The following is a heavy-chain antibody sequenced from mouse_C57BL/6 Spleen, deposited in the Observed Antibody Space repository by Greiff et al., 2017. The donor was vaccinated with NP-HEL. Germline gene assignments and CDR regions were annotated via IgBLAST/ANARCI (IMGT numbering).Heavy chain of an antibody. CDR1: GYTFTDYE. Sequence: VQLQQSGAELVRPGASVTLSCKASGYTFTDYEMHWVKQTPVHGLEWIGAIDPETGGTAYNQKFKGKAILTADKSSSTAYMELRSLTSEDSAVYYCTRSGVYYSNYEGDYWGQGTTLTVSS. D-gene: IGHD2-5*01. CDR2: IDPETGGT. CDR3: TRSGVYYSNYEGDY. J-gene: IGHJ2*01. V-gene: IGHV1-15*01.